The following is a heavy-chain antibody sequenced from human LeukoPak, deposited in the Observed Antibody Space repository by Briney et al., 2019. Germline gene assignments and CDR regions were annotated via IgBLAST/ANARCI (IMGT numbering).Heavy chain of an antibody. D-gene: IGHD5-18*01. J-gene: IGHJ4*02. CDR2: IYHSGST. V-gene: IGHV4-30-2*01. Sequence: PSETLSLTCAVSGGSISSGGYSWSWIRQPPGKGLEWIGYIYHSGSTYYNPSLKSRVTISVGRSKNQFSLKLSSVTAADTAVYYCARQDTAMATDYWGQGTLVTVSS. CDR3: ARQDTAMATDY. CDR1: GGSISSGGYS.